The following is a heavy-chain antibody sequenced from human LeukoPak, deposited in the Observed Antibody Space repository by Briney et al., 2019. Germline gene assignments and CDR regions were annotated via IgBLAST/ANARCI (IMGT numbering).Heavy chain of an antibody. Sequence: ASVKVSCKASGYTFTGYYMHWVRQAPGQGLEWMGWFNPDSGGTNYAQKFQGRVTMTRDTSISTAYMELSRLRSDDTAVYYCARVLRYCSGGNCYSGGLGYMDVWGKGTTVTISS. J-gene: IGHJ6*03. V-gene: IGHV1-2*02. CDR1: GYTFTGYY. D-gene: IGHD2-15*01. CDR3: ARVLRYCSGGNCYSGGLGYMDV. CDR2: FNPDSGGT.